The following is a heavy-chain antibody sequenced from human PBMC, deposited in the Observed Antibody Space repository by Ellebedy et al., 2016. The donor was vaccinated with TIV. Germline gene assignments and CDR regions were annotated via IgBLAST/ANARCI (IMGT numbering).Heavy chain of an antibody. V-gene: IGHV3-7*01. CDR2: IKQDGSEK. CDR1: GFTFSGYW. CDR3: AKTGFYYYYGMDV. Sequence: GESLKISCAASGFTFSGYWMSWVRQAPGKGLEWVANIKQDGSEKYHVDSVKGRFTISRDNAKNSLYLQMTSLRAEDTAVYYCAKTGFYYYYGMDVWGQGTTVTVSS. J-gene: IGHJ6*02.